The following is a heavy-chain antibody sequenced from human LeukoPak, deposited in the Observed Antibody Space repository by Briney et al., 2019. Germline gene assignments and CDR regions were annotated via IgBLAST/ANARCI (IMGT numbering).Heavy chain of an antibody. J-gene: IGHJ4*02. D-gene: IGHD2-2*01. CDR3: AKDNGALVVVPAANFDY. CDR1: VFTLSSDT. Sequence: GGSLRLSCAASVFTLSSDTMNGVRQAPGKGLEWVSSISSSSRYIYYADSRKGRFTISRDNSKNTLYLQMNSLRAEDTAVYYCAKDNGALVVVPAANFDYWGQGTLVTVSS. CDR2: ISSSSRYI. V-gene: IGHV3-21*01.